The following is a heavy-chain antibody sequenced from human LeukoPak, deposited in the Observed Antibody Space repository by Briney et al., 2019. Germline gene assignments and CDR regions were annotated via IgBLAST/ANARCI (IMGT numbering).Heavy chain of an antibody. CDR2: ISYRGTT. CDR3: AGGRSAAKYYFDS. Sequence: PSETLSLTCTVSGDSFSSHYWTWMRQPPGKGLEWIGYISYRGTTNFNPSLKSRVTLSVYTSKNQFYLRLNSVTAAHTAVYYCAGGRSAAKYYFDSWGQGTLVTVSS. D-gene: IGHD6-13*01. J-gene: IGHJ4*02. CDR1: GDSFSSHY. V-gene: IGHV4-59*11.